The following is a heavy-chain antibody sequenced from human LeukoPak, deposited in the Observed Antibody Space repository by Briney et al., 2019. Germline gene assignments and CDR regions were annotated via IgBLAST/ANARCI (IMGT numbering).Heavy chain of an antibody. Sequence: PSETLSLTCTVSGGSISSYYWSWIRQPPGKGLEWIGYIYYSGSTNYNPSLKSRVTISVDTSKNQFSLKLSSVTAADTAVYYCARVLGSGSYYYYYGMDVWGQGTTVTVSS. J-gene: IGHJ6*02. CDR1: GGSISSYY. CDR2: IYYSGST. D-gene: IGHD1-26*01. CDR3: ARVLGSGSYYYYYGMDV. V-gene: IGHV4-59*01.